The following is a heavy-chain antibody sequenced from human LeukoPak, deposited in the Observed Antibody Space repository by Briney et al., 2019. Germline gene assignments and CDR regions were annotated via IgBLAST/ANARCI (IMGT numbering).Heavy chain of an antibody. J-gene: IGHJ6*02. CDR3: ARDPKGHSGYDWLSEVYYYYGMDV. CDR2: INPSGGST. Sequence: ASVKVSCKASGYTFTSYFMHWVRQAPGQGLEWMGIINPSGGSTSYAQKFQGRVTMTRDTSTSTAYMELRSLRSDDTAVYYCARDPKGHSGYDWLSEVYYYYGMDVWGQGTTVTVSS. D-gene: IGHD5-12*01. CDR1: GYTFTSYF. V-gene: IGHV1-46*01.